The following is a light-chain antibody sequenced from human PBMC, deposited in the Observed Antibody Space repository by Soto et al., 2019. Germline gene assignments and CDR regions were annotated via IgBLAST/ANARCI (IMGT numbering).Light chain of an antibody. J-gene: IGKJ1*01. CDR1: QSVSSN. V-gene: IGKV3-15*01. CDR2: GAS. Sequence: EIVMTQSPATLSVSPGERATLSCTASQSVSSNLAWYQQKPGQAPRLLIYGASTRATGIPARFSGSGSGTEFPLPISSLQSEDFAVYYCQQYNNWPPWTFGQGTKVEIK. CDR3: QQYNNWPPWT.